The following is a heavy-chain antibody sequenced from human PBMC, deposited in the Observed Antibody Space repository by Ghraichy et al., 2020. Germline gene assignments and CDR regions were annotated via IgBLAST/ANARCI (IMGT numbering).Heavy chain of an antibody. CDR3: AREEIDRGRSYSSSWEADAFDI. V-gene: IGHV1-18*01. CDR1: GYTFTSYG. J-gene: IGHJ3*02. D-gene: IGHD6-13*01. CDR2: ISAYNGNT. Sequence: ASVKVSCKASGYTFTSYGISWVRQAPGQGLEWMGWISAYNGNTNYAQKLQGRVTMTTDTSTSTAYMELRSLRSDDTAVYYCAREEIDRGRSYSSSWEADAFDIWGQGTMVTVSS.